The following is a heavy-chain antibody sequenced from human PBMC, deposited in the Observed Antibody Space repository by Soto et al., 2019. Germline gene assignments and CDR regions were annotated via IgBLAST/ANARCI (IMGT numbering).Heavy chain of an antibody. V-gene: IGHV3-30*18. Sequence: QVQLVESGGGVVQPGRSLRLSCAASGFTFSSYGMHWVRQAPGKGLEWVALMSYDGSNKYYADSVKGRFTIPRDNSKNTLYLQMNSLRAEDTAVYYCAKDVRYCSGGSCYSGGMDVWGQGTTVTVSS. J-gene: IGHJ6*02. CDR1: GFTFSSYG. CDR3: AKDVRYCSGGSCYSGGMDV. CDR2: MSYDGSNK. D-gene: IGHD2-15*01.